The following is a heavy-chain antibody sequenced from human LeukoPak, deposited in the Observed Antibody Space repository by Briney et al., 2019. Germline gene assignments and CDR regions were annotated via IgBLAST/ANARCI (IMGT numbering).Heavy chain of an antibody. D-gene: IGHD4-17*01. J-gene: IGHJ3*02. CDR1: GFTFSSYE. Sequence: GGSLRLSCAASGFTFSSYEMNWVRQAPGKGREWVSYISSSGSTIYYADSVKGRFTISRDNAKNSLYLQMNSLRAEDTAVYYCAREENDYGDYVTFDIWGQGTMVTVSS. V-gene: IGHV3-48*03. CDR2: ISSSGSTI. CDR3: AREENDYGDYVTFDI.